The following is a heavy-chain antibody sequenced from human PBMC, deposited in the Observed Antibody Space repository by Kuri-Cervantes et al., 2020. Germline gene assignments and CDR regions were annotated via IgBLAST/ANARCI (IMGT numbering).Heavy chain of an antibody. CDR1: GFSLSTSGMC. V-gene: IGHV2-70*01. CDR3: ARTTGQQLVLPDY. D-gene: IGHD6-13*01. J-gene: IGHJ4*02. CDR2: IECEDDK. Sequence: SGGTLVKPTETLKLTCTSSGFSLSTSGMCVSWIRQPPGKALEWLALIECEDDKYSSTSLTTRLTISKDTSKNQVVLTMTNMDPVDTATYYCARTTGQQLVLPDYWGQGTLVTVSS.